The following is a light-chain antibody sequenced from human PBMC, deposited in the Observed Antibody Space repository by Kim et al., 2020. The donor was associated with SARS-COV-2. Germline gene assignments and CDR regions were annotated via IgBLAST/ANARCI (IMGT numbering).Light chain of an antibody. CDR2: QDT. Sequence: SYELTQPPSVSVGPGQTATSICSGDNLGDKYAYWYQQKPGQAPVLVIYQDTKRPSGIPDRFSGSNSGSTATLTISGTQARDEADYYCQGWDSNTAVFGGG. J-gene: IGLJ3*02. CDR1: NLGDKY. CDR3: QGWDSNTAV. V-gene: IGLV3-1*01.